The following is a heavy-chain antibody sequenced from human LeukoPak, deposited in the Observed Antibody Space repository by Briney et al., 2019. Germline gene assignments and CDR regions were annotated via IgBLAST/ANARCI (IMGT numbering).Heavy chain of an antibody. D-gene: IGHD3-22*01. CDR1: GGSISSSSYY. CDR2: IYYSGST. Sequence: PSETLSLTCTVSGGSISSSSYYWGWIRQPPGKGLEWIGSIYYSGSTYYNPSLKSRVTISVDTSKNQFSLKLSSVTAADTAVYYCARSYYDSSGYYYFSSPLDYWGQGTLVTVSS. CDR3: ARSYYDSSGYYYFSSPLDY. J-gene: IGHJ4*02. V-gene: IGHV4-39*07.